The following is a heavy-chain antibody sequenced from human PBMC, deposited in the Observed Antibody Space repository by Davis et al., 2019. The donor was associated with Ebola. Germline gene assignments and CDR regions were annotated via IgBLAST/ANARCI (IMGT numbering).Heavy chain of an antibody. V-gene: IGHV1-46*01. J-gene: IGHJ6*02. CDR2: INPIGGST. Sequence: ASVTVSCKASGYTFTSYYMQWVRQAPGQGLEWMGIINPIGGSTSYAQKFQGRVTMTRDTSTSTFYMELSSLRSEDTAVYYCARDLSYSYYYHYYGMDVWGQGTTVTVSS. CDR3: ARDLSYSYYYHYYGMDV. CDR1: GYTFTSYY. D-gene: IGHD3-10*01.